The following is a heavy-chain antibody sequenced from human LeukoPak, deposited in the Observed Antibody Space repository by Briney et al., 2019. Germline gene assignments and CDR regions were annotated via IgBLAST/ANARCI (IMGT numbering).Heavy chain of an antibody. CDR2: IRYDGDKT. V-gene: IGHV3-30*02. D-gene: IGHD3-10*01. Sequence: PGGPLRLSCAASGFTFSSYGIHWVRQAPGKGLEWVAFIRYDGDKTYYADSVKGRFTISRDNSRNTLYLQMNSLRAEDTAVYYCAKDITNYYGSGRVPLSSARYYYYMDVWGKGTTVTVSS. CDR1: GFTFSSYG. CDR3: AKDITNYYGSGRVPLSSARYYYYMDV. J-gene: IGHJ6*03.